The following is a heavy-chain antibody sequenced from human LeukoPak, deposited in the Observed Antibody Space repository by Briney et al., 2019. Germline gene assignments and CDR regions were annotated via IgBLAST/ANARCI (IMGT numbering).Heavy chain of an antibody. Sequence: GASVKVSCKASGHTFTGYYVYWVRQATGQGLEWVGWMNPNVGGANFPQKFQGRVTVTSDPAISAAYMELRRLRSDDTAVYYCARGVFGESLESWGQGTLVTVSS. D-gene: IGHD3-10*02. CDR3: ARGVFGESLES. J-gene: IGHJ4*02. CDR2: MNPNVGGA. CDR1: GHTFTGYY. V-gene: IGHV1-2*02.